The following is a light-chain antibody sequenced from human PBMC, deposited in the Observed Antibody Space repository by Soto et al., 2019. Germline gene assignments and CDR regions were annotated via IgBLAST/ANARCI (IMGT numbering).Light chain of an antibody. V-gene: IGLV2-11*01. CDR3: CSYAGSYTWL. J-gene: IGLJ1*01. CDR1: SSDVGGYNY. CDR2: DVN. Sequence: QSALTQPRSVSGSPGQSVTISCTGTSSDVGGYNYVSWFQQHPGKAPKLMIYDVNQRPSGVPDRFSNSKSGNTASLTIFGLQAEDEAHYYCCSYAGSYTWLFGTGTKLTVL.